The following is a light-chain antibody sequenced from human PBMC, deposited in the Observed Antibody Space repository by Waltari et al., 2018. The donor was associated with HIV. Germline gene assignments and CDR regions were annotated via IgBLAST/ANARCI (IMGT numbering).Light chain of an antibody. V-gene: IGKV3-15*01. Sequence: EIVMTQSPATLSVSPGERATLSCRPSQSVSSNLALYQQKPGQATRLLIYGASTRATGIPARFRVSGSGTEFTLTISSLQSEDFAVYYCQQYNNWPPELTFGGGTKVEIK. CDR3: QQYNNWPPELT. CDR2: GAS. J-gene: IGKJ4*01. CDR1: QSVSSN.